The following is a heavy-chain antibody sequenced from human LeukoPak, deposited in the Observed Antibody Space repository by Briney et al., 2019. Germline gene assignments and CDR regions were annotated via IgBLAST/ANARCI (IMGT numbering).Heavy chain of an antibody. CDR3: ARVLESQSEMTTVSVAGDYYYGMDA. D-gene: IGHD4-17*01. V-gene: IGHV3-30*04. CDR1: GFTFSSYA. Sequence: GRSLRLSCAASGFTFSSYAMHWVRQAPGKGLEWVAVISYDGSNKYYADSVKGRFTISRDNSKNTLYLQMNSLRAEDTAVYYCARVLESQSEMTTVSVAGDYYYGMDAWGKGTTATVSS. J-gene: IGHJ6*04. CDR2: ISYDGSNK.